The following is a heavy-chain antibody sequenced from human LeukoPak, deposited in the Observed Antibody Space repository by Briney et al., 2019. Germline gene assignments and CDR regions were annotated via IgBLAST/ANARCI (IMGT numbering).Heavy chain of an antibody. D-gene: IGHD3-10*01. CDR2: ISTNGGSM. CDR3: ARGFRYYGSGIDY. J-gene: IGHJ4*02. Sequence: PGGSLRLSCAASGFTFSEYSMHWVRQAPGKGLEYVSAISTNGGSMYYANSVKGRFTISRDDPKNTLDLQMGSLRPEDMAVYYCARGFRYYGSGIDYWGQGTLVTVSS. CDR1: GFTFSEYS. V-gene: IGHV3-64*01.